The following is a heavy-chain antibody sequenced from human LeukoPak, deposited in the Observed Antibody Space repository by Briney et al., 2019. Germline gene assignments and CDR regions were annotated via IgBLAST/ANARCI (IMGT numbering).Heavy chain of an antibody. J-gene: IGHJ4*02. V-gene: IGHV4-59*01. D-gene: IGHD3-10*01. CDR3: ARVLKFYYSSGSYSYYFDY. CDR1: GGSISSYY. Sequence: PSETLSLTCTVSGGSISSYYWSWIRQPSGKGLEWIGYIYYSGSTNYNPSLKSRVTTSIDTSRNQFSLKLSSVTAADTAVYYCARVLKFYYSSGSYSYYFDYRGRGTLVTVSS. CDR2: IYYSGST.